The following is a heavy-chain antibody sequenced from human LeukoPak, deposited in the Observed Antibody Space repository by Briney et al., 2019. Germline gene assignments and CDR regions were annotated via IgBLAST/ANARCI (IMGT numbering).Heavy chain of an antibody. Sequence: GGSLRLSCAASGFTFSSYWMSWVRQAPGKGLEWVSSISSSSSYIYYADSVKGRFTISRDNAKNSLYLQMNSLRAEDAAVYYCASGQGDYDILTGYYPLDYWGQGTLVTVSS. CDR2: ISSSSSYI. CDR1: GFTFSSYW. CDR3: ASGQGDYDILTGYYPLDY. D-gene: IGHD3-9*01. J-gene: IGHJ4*02. V-gene: IGHV3-21*01.